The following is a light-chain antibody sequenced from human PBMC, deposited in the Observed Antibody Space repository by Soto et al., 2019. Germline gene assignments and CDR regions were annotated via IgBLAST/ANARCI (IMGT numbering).Light chain of an antibody. V-gene: IGKV3-11*01. CDR3: QQRRSWPPTIT. CDR1: QSVSTY. J-gene: IGKJ5*01. CDR2: DAS. Sequence: EIVLTQSPATLSLSPGERATLSCRASQSVSTYLAWYQQRHGQAPRLLIYDASYRATDIPPRFSGSGSGTDFTLTIRILEPEDFAVYYCQQRRSWPPTITFGQGTRLDIK.